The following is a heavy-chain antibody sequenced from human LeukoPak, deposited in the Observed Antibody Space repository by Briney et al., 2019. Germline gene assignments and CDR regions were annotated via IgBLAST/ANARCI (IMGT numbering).Heavy chain of an antibody. D-gene: IGHD2-2*01. Sequence: SETLSLTCTVSGGSISSSNYYWGWIRQPPGKGLEWIGNIYYSGTSYYNPSLKSRVTISVDTSKNQFSLKLSSVTAADTAVYYCARYCSSTSCYVSFDYWGQGTLVTVSS. CDR2: IYYSGTS. V-gene: IGHV4-39*07. CDR1: GGSISSSNYY. J-gene: IGHJ4*02. CDR3: ARYCSSTSCYVSFDY.